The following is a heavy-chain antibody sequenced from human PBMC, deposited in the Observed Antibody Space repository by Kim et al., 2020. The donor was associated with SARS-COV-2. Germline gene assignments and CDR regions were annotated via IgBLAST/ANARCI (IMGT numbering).Heavy chain of an antibody. CDR3: ANFFVGATWKVDAFDI. D-gene: IGHD1-26*01. J-gene: IGHJ3*02. CDR2: ISAYNGNT. Sequence: ASVKVSCKASGYTFTSYGISWVRQAPGQGLEWMGWISAYNGNTNYAQKLQGRVTMTTDTSTSTAYMELRSLRSDDTAVYYCANFFVGATWKVDAFDIWGQGTMVTVSS. V-gene: IGHV1-18*01. CDR1: GYTFTSYG.